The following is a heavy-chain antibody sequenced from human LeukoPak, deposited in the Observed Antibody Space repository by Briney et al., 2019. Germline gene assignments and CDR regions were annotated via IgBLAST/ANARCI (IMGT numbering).Heavy chain of an antibody. Sequence: ASVKVSCKASGYTFTGYYMHWVRQAPGQGLEWMGWINPNSGGTNYAQKFQGRVTMTRDMSTSTVYMELSSLRSEDTAVYYCARVRGWNYGQHYFDYWGQGTLVTVSS. V-gene: IGHV1-2*02. CDR1: GYTFTGYY. D-gene: IGHD1-7*01. CDR3: ARVRGWNYGQHYFDY. CDR2: INPNSGGT. J-gene: IGHJ4*02.